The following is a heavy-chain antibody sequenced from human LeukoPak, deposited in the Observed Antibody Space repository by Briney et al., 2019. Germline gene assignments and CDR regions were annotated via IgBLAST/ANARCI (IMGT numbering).Heavy chain of an antibody. CDR1: TFAFNTYW. D-gene: IGHD4-17*01. Sequence: PGGSLRLSCAASTFAFNTYWMSWVRQAPGKGLEWVATINRDGGEKYYVDSVKGRFTISRDNAKNSLYLQMNSLRAEDTAVYYCASLKGRGTTVTGTDYWGQGTLVTVSS. V-gene: IGHV3-7*01. CDR2: INRDGGEK. CDR3: ASLKGRGTTVTGTDY. J-gene: IGHJ4*02.